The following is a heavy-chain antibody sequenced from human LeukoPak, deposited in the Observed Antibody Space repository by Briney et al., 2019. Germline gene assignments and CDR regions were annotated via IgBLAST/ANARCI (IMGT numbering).Heavy chain of an antibody. J-gene: IGHJ5*02. D-gene: IGHD4-17*01. V-gene: IGHV1-2*06. CDR1: RYTFTGYY. Sequence: ASVKVSCKASRYTFTGYYMHWVRQAPGQGLEWMRRINPNSGGTNYAQKFQGRVTMTRDTSISTVYIELSRLISDDTAVYYCERDLTPSGRGDYGRSWGQGTLVTVSS. CDR2: INPNSGGT. CDR3: ERDLTPSGRGDYGRS.